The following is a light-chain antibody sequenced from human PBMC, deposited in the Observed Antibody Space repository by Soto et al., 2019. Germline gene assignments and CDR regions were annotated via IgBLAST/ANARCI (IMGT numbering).Light chain of an antibody. CDR3: CSYAGSTTRVQ. CDR2: EVS. J-gene: IGLJ2*01. CDR1: SSDVDTYKY. Sequence: QSVLTQPASVSGSPGQSITISCTGTSSDVDTYKYVSWYQQHPGKAPKLMIYEVSYLPSGVSDRFSGSKSGNTAALTISGLQAEDEADYYCCSYAGSTTRVQFGGGTKVTVL. V-gene: IGLV2-14*01.